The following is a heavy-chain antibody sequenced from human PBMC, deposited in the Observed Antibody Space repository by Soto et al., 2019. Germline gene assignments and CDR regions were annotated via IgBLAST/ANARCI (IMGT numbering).Heavy chain of an antibody. CDR1: GFTFSSYA. CDR2: ISGSGGST. V-gene: IGHV3-23*01. D-gene: IGHD6-13*01. Sequence: EVQLLESGGGLVQPGGSLRLSCAASGFTFSSYAMSWVRQAPGKGLEWVSAISGSGGSTYYADSVKCRFTISRDNSKNTLYLQMNSLRAEDTAVYYCAKSSSSWSKRKNWFDPWGQGTLVTAAS. CDR3: AKSSSSWSKRKNWFDP. J-gene: IGHJ5*02.